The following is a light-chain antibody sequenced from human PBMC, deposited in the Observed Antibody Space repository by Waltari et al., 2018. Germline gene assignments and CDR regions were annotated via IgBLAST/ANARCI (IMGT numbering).Light chain of an antibody. CDR3: ATWDDSLGGLWV. CDR2: GNN. CDR1: SSTLGSTS. J-gene: IGLJ3*02. V-gene: IGLV1-47*01. Sequence: QSVLTPPPSASGTPGPRVTISCSGSSSTLGSTSSPWYQQLPGTAPKLLIYGNNPRPSGVPDRFSGSKSGTSASLAISGLRSDDEADYYCATWDDSLGGLWVFGGGTKLTVL.